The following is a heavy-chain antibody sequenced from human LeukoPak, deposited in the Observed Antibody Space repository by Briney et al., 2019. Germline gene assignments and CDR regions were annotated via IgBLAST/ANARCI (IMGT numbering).Heavy chain of an antibody. Sequence: ASVKVSCKASGYAFTSHDINWVRQAPGQGLEWMGWMSPNSGNTDCAQKFQGRVIMTRNTSINTAYMELSSLRSEDTAVYYCARWGGNSNYDSSAYVDYWGQGTLVTVSS. D-gene: IGHD3-22*01. J-gene: IGHJ4*02. V-gene: IGHV1-8*01. CDR3: ARWGGNSNYDSSAYVDY. CDR1: GYAFTSHD. CDR2: MSPNSGNT.